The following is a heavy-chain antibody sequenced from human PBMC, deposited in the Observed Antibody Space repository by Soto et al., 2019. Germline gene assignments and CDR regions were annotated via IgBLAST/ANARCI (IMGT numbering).Heavy chain of an antibody. CDR2: IIPSFNPA. J-gene: IGHJ4*02. CDR3: ASGPSTLSANALDH. D-gene: IGHD1-1*01. Sequence: QVLVVQSGAEVKKPGSSVKVSCKVSGGTFNLYAMSWVRQAPGQGLEWMGGIIPSFNPAKYAQEFQGRVTMSADESPSTGLMALRSLRSEDTGVYFSASGPSTLSANALDHWGQGNLVTVPS. V-gene: IGHV1-69*01. CDR1: GGTFNLYA.